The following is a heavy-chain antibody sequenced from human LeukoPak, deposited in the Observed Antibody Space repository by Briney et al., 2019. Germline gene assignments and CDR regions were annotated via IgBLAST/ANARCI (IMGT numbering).Heavy chain of an antibody. V-gene: IGHV4-4*07. J-gene: IGHJ4*02. D-gene: IGHD1-26*01. CDR1: GVSITNYY. CDR2: MYISGST. Sequence: PSETLSLTCTVSGVSITNYYWAWLRQPAGKGLEWIGRMYISGSTNYNPSPKSRVSISIDKTKNQFSLKLTSVTAADTAVYYCARDYLVGAPLDSWGQGTLVTVSS. CDR3: ARDYLVGAPLDS.